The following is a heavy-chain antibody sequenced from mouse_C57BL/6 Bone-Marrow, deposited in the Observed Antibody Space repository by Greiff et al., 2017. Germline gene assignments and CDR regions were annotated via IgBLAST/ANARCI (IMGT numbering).Heavy chain of an antibody. V-gene: IGHV14-2*01. CDR1: GFNIKDYY. CDR3: AMPYYGYDGDY. Sequence: VQLQQSGAELVKPGASVKLSCTASGFNIKDYYMHWVKQRTEQGLEWIGRFDPEDGVTKYAPKFQGKATITTDTSSNTAYLQLSSLTSEDTSFYYCAMPYYGYDGDYWGKGTTLTVSS. CDR2: FDPEDGVT. J-gene: IGHJ2*01. D-gene: IGHD2-9*01.